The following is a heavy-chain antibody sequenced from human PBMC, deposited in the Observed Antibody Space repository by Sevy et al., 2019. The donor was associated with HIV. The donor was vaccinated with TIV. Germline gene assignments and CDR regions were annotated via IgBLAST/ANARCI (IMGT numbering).Heavy chain of an antibody. V-gene: IGHV3-7*01. CDR1: GFTFSSYW. CDR2: IKQDGSEK. D-gene: IGHD5-18*01. CDR3: ARDLAPFSEYSYGPFDY. Sequence: GGSLRLSCAASGFTFSSYWMSWVRQAPGKGLEWVANIKQDGSEKYYVDSVKGRFTISRDNAKNSLYLQMNSLRAEDTAVYYCARDLAPFSEYSYGPFDYWGQGTLVTVSS. J-gene: IGHJ4*02.